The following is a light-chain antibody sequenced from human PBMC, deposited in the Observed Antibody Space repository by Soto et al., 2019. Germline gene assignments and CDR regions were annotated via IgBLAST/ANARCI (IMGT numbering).Light chain of an antibody. J-gene: IGLJ1*01. CDR3: SSYTSSISYV. Sequence: QSVLTQPASVSGSPGQSITISCTGTSSDVGSYNLVSWYQQHPGKAPKLMIYDVSNQPSGVSDRFSGSKSGNTASLTISGLQAEDEADYYCSSYTSSISYVFGTGTKVTVL. V-gene: IGLV2-14*02. CDR2: DVS. CDR1: SSDVGSYNL.